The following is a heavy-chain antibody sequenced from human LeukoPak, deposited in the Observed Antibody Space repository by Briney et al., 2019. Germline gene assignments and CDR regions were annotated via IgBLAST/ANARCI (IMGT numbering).Heavy chain of an antibody. CDR1: GFTFSSYA. J-gene: IGHJ2*01. D-gene: IGHD3-22*01. CDR2: ISYNGSNK. CDR3: ARAYYYDSSAYYAPNWYFDL. V-gene: IGHV3-30*04. Sequence: PGGSLRLSCAASGFTFSSYAMHWVRQAPGKGLECVAVISYNGSNKYYADSVKGRFTISRDNSKNTLYLQMNSLRAEDTAVYYCARAYYYDSSAYYAPNWYFDLWGRGTLVTVSS.